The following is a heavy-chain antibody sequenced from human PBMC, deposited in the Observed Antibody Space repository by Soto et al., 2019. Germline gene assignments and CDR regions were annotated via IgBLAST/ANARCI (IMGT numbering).Heavy chain of an antibody. CDR1: GFTCSSYG. V-gene: IGHV3-30*18. CDR2: ISYDGSYK. CDR3: AKEKDYGGNYYFDY. Sequence: QVQLVESGGGVVQPGRSLRLSCAASGFTCSSYGMHWVRQAPGKGLEWVAVISYDGSYKYYADSVKGRFTISRDNSKNTLYLQMNSLRAEDTAVYYCAKEKDYGGNYYFDYWGQGTLVTVSS. J-gene: IGHJ4*02. D-gene: IGHD4-17*01.